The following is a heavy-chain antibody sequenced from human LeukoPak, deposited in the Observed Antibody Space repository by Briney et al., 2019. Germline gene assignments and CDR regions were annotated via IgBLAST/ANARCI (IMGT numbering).Heavy chain of an antibody. CDR1: GFTFSDYY. V-gene: IGHV3-11*01. J-gene: IGHJ4*02. CDR2: IRGSGSII. CDR3: AREGPGWHSFDY. D-gene: IGHD2-15*01. Sequence: GGSLRLSCAASGFTFSDYYMSWIRQAPGKGLEWVSYIRGSGSIIYYADSVKGRFTISRDNAKNSLYLQMDSLRAEDTAVYYCAREGPGWHSFDYWGQGTLVTVSS.